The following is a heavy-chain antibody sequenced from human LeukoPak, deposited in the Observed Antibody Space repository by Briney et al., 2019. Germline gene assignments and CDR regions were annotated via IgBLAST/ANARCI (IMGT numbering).Heavy chain of an antibody. Sequence: ASVKVSCKASGYTFSTYAMHWVRQAPGQGLEWMGWINTNTGNPTYAQGFTGHFVFSLDTSVSTAYLQISSLKAEDTAMYYCARGGYPYLSTWYSDYWGQGTLVTVSS. CDR3: ARGGYPYLSTWYSDY. D-gene: IGHD2-15*01. CDR1: GYTFSTYA. CDR2: INTNTGNP. V-gene: IGHV7-4-1*02. J-gene: IGHJ4*02.